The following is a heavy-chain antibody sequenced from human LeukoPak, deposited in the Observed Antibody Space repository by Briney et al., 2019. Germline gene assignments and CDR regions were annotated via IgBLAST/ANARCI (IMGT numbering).Heavy chain of an antibody. D-gene: IGHD4-17*01. CDR2: IYYSGST. Sequence: SETLSLTCTVSSGSISSYYWSWIRQPPGKGLEWIGSIYYSGSTYYNPSLKSRVTISVDTSKNQFSLKLSSVTAADTAVYYCARGGTVTDAFDIWGQGTMVTVSS. J-gene: IGHJ3*02. CDR1: SGSISSYY. CDR3: ARGGTVTDAFDI. V-gene: IGHV4-59*12.